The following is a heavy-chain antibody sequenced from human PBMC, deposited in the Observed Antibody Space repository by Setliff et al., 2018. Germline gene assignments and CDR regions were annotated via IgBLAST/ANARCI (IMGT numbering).Heavy chain of an antibody. CDR2: MSLDETNK. D-gene: IGHD6-13*01. J-gene: IGHJ6*02. CDR3: AREGAAAGTGYYYGMGV. CDR1: GFTFTNYI. Sequence: PGGSLRLSCAASGFTFTNYIIHWVRQAPGKGLEWVAVMSLDETNKYYADSVRGRFTIPRDIPKNTLYLQMNSLRAEDTAVYYCAREGAAAGTGYYYGMGVWGQGTTVTVSS. V-gene: IGHV3-30-3*01.